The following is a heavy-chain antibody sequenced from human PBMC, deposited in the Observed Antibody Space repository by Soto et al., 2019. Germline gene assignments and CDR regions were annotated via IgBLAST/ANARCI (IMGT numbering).Heavy chain of an antibody. Sequence: PSETLSLTCTVSGGSISSGNYYWSWIRQPPGKGLEWIGFLSYSGTTRYSASLRSRVSISVDTSKNQFSLDLSSVTAADTAVYYCATMGTPVTGLYYFDYWGQGTLVTVSS. D-gene: IGHD4-17*01. CDR1: GGSISSGNYY. V-gene: IGHV4-30-4*01. J-gene: IGHJ4*02. CDR3: ATMGTPVTGLYYFDY. CDR2: LSYSGTT.